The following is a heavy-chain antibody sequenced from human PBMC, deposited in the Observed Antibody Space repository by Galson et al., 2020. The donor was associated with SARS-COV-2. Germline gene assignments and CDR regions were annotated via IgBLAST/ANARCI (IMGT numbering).Heavy chain of an antibody. J-gene: IGHJ4*02. CDR2: ITGSGTYT. CDR3: VRGSNSCPEF. Sequence: KIGASLKISCAVSGFTFSDFYMSWIRQAPGKGLEWVSYITGSGTYTNYADSVKGRFTISRDNAQNSLFLQMNSLRVEDTAVYYCVRGSNSCPEFWGQGTLVTVSS. D-gene: IGHD2-2*01. V-gene: IGHV3-11*06. CDR1: GFTFSDFY.